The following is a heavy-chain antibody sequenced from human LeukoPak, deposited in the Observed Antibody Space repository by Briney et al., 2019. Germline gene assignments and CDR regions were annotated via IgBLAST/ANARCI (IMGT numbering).Heavy chain of an antibody. D-gene: IGHD3-10*01. CDR3: ATAVPFYLGV. J-gene: IGHJ6*03. V-gene: IGHV4-59*12. CDR1: GGCISSYY. CDR2: IYYSGST. Sequence: PSETLSLTCTVSGGCISSYYWSWIRQPPGKGLEWIGYIYYSGSTNYNPSLKSRVTISVDTSKNQFSLKLSSVTAADTAMYYCATAVPFYLGVWGKGTTVTVSS.